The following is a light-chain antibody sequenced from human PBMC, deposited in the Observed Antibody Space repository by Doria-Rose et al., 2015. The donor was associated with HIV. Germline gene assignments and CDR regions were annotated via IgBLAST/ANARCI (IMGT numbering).Light chain of an antibody. Sequence: QSVVTQPPSVSGAPGQRVATSCTGSSSNIGAGFDVNWYQQFPGTAPKLLIHGNTNRPSGVPDRFSGSKSGTSASLATSGLRAEDEADYYCQSYDSRLSVYVFGTGTKVTVL. CDR2: GNT. V-gene: IGLV1-40*01. CDR1: SSNIGAGFD. J-gene: IGLJ1*01. CDR3: QSYDSRLSVYV.